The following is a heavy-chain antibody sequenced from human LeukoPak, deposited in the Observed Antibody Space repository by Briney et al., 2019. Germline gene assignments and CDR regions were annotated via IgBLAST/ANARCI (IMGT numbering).Heavy chain of an antibody. CDR1: GFTFSHYY. V-gene: IGHV3-30-3*01. D-gene: IGHD3-22*01. CDR3: ARGGDSSVF. Sequence: PGGSLRLSCVASGFTFSHYYMRWTRQAPGKGLEWVAVISYDGSNKYYADSVKGRFTISRDNSKNTLYLQMNSLRAEDTAVYYCARGGDSSVFWGQGTLVTVSS. CDR2: ISYDGSNK. J-gene: IGHJ4*02.